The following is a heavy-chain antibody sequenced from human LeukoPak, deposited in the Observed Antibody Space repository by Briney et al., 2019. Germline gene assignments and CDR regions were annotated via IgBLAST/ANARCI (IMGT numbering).Heavy chain of an antibody. CDR3: ARGFRGY. CDR1: GSTFIDYY. V-gene: IGHV1-2*02. J-gene: IGHJ4*02. CDR2: INPYSGGT. Sequence: ASVKVSCKASGSTFIDYYIHWVRQAPGQGLEWMGWINPYSGGTNYAQKFQGRVTMTRDTSISTAYMELSRLRSDDTAVYYCARGFRGYWGQGTLVTVSS.